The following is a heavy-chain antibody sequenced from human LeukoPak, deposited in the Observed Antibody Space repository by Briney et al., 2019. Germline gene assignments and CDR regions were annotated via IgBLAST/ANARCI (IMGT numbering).Heavy chain of an antibody. J-gene: IGHJ3*02. D-gene: IGHD4-17*01. CDR1: GGSISSGKW. Sequence: SGTLSLTCGVSGGSISSGKWWSWVRQPPGKGLEWIGEISHSGSPNYNPSLKSRLTISVDTSKNQFSLKLSSVTAADTAVYYCARGYDYGDYDGDAFDIWGQGTMVTVSS. V-gene: IGHV4-4*02. CDR3: ARGYDYGDYDGDAFDI. CDR2: ISHSGSP.